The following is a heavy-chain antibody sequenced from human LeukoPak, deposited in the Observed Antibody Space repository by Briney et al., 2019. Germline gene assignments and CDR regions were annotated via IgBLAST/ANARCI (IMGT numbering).Heavy chain of an antibody. CDR3: AKEMVEGYPSPFDF. CDR1: VFTLRNYP. Sequence: SGGSLRLSCGASVFTLRNYPVTWVPRARGRGVEWVSAISDSGGRTYYANSVEGRFTISRDDSKSTLYLQMNSLRAEDTAVYYCAKEMVEGYPSPFDFWGQGTLVTVSS. J-gene: IGHJ4*02. CDR2: ISDSGGRT. D-gene: IGHD2-15*01. V-gene: IGHV3-23*01.